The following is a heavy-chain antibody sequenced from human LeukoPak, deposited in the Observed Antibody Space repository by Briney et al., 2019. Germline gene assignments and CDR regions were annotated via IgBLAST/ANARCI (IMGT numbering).Heavy chain of an antibody. CDR3: ARKGYDFWSGYYRYYYYYMDV. CDR1: GGSISSGGYY. V-gene: IGHV4-31*03. CDR2: IYYSGST. J-gene: IGHJ6*03. D-gene: IGHD3-3*01. Sequence: PSQTLSLTCTVSGGSISSGGYYWSWIRQHPGKGLEWIGYIYYSGSTYYNPSLKSRVTISVDTSKNQFSLKLSSVTAADTAVYYCARKGYDFWSGYYRYYYYYMDVWGKGTTVTVSS.